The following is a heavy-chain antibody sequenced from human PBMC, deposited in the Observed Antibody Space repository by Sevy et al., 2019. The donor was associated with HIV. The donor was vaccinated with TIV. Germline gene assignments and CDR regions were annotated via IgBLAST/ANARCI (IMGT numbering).Heavy chain of an antibody. V-gene: IGHV1-24*01. Sequence: ASVKVSCKVSGNTLTQLSMHWVRQVPGKGREWMGSFDPEDDERIYAQKFQGRVTMTEDTSTDTAYMELSSLKSEDTAVYYCATTKDYYENSGDPFDYWGQGTLVTVSS. CDR2: FDPEDDER. D-gene: IGHD3-22*01. J-gene: IGHJ4*02. CDR1: GNTLTQLS. CDR3: ATTKDYYENSGDPFDY.